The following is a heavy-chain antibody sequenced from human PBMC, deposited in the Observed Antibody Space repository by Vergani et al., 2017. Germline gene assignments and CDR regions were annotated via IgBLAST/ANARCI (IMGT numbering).Heavy chain of an antibody. V-gene: IGHV4-39*01. J-gene: IGHJ5*02. CDR3: ARHSTVEWLVKLGSIAP. D-gene: IGHD6-19*01. Sequence: QLQLQESGPGLVKPSATLSLTCSVSGASIRSSNYYWGWIRQPPGKGLEWIASIYYSGSTYYNPSLKSRVTISVDTSKNQFSLKLSSVTAADTAVYFCARHSTVEWLVKLGSIAPWGQGILVTVSS. CDR2: IYYSGST. CDR1: GASIRSSNYY.